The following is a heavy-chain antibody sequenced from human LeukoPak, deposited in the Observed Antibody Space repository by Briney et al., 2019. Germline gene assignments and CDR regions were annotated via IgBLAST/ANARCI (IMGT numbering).Heavy chain of an antibody. D-gene: IGHD3-10*01. J-gene: IGHJ5*02. V-gene: IGHV4-39*07. CDR3: ARSTGQGDFRGPAQWWFDP. CDR2: IYYSGNT. CDR1: GGSISSSDYY. Sequence: RPLETLSLTCTVSGGSISSSDYYWGWIRQPPGKGLEWIGSIYYSGNTYYNPSLKSRVTTFVDTSKNQFSLKLSSVTAADTAVYFCARSTGQGDFRGPAQWWFDPWGQGTLVTVSS.